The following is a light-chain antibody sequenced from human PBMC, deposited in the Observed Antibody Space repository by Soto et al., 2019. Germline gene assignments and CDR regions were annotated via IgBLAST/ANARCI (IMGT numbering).Light chain of an antibody. CDR1: QSIRGW. Sequence: DIQMTQSPSTLSASVGDRVTITCRASQSIRGWLAWYQQKPGKAPNLLIYDASRLKSGVPSRFSGRGSGTEFTLTITSLQPDDFATDYCQQYNSFSPWTFGQGTKVEVK. CDR2: DAS. CDR3: QQYNSFSPWT. J-gene: IGKJ1*01. V-gene: IGKV1-5*01.